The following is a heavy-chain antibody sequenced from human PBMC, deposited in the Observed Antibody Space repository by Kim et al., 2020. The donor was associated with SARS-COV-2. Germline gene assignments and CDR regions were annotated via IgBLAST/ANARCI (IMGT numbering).Heavy chain of an antibody. Sequence: SVKGRFTITRDNSKNSLYLQMNSLRAEDTALYYCAKDIMDVAADGTSFDYWGQGTLVTVSS. V-gene: IGHV3-9*01. J-gene: IGHJ4*02. CDR3: AKDIMDVAADGTSFDY. D-gene: IGHD6-13*01.